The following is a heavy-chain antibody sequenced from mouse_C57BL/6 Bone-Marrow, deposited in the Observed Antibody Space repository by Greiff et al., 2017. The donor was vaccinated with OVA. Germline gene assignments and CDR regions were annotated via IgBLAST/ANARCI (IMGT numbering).Heavy chain of an antibody. D-gene: IGHD2-3*01. V-gene: IGHV5-15*01. CDR3: ARDGYPLYWYLDG. CDR1: GFTFSDYG. CDR2: ISNLAYSI. Sequence: EVKVVESGGGLVQPGGSLKLSCAASGFTFSDYGMAWVRQAPGKGPEWVAFISNLAYSIYYADTVTGRFTISRENAKNTLYLEMRSLRSEDTAMYYCARDGYPLYWYLDGWGTGTTVTVSS. J-gene: IGHJ1*03.